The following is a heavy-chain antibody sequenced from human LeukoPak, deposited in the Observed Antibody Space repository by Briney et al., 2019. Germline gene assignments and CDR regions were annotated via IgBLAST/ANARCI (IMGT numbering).Heavy chain of an antibody. CDR2: ISSSIGYI. Sequence: LSLTCTVSGGSISSGDYYWSWIRQPPGKGLEWVSSISSSIGYIYYADSVKGRFTISSDNAKNSLFLQMNSLRAEDTAVYYCARDSVLRKYSSLSFHYGMDVWGQGTTVTVSS. CDR1: GGSISSGDYY. J-gene: IGHJ6*02. V-gene: IGHV3-11*06. CDR3: ARDSVLRKYSSLSFHYGMDV. D-gene: IGHD6-19*01.